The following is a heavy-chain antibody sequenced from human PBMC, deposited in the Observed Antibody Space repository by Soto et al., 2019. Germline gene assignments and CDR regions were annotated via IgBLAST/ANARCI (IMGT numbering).Heavy chain of an antibody. CDR1: GGSISRYY. V-gene: IGHV4-59*01. CDR2: IYYSGST. D-gene: IGHD3-3*01. Sequence: SETLSLTCTVSGGSISRYYWSWIRQPPGKGLEWIGYIYYSGSTNYNPSLKSRVTISVDTSKNQFSLKLSSVAAADTAVYYCARALGSYYDFWSGYYRPYYFDYWGQGTLVTVSS. CDR3: ARALGSYYDFWSGYYRPYYFDY. J-gene: IGHJ4*02.